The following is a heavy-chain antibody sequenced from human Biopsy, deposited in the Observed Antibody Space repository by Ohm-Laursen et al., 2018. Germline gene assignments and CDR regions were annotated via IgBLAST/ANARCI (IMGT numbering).Heavy chain of an antibody. J-gene: IGHJ6*02. CDR1: GDSVTKYY. CDR2: IYYSVMT. V-gene: IGHV4-59*02. D-gene: IGHD4-11*01. Sequence: SDTLSLTCAVSGDSVTKYYWSWIRQPPGKGLEWIGHIYYSVMTNYNPSLQSRVSISVDASRNQVSLTLSSVTAADTAMYYCARDSGILNYGNFKYYHYYGMDVWGRGTKVTVSS. CDR3: ARDSGILNYGNFKYYHYYGMDV.